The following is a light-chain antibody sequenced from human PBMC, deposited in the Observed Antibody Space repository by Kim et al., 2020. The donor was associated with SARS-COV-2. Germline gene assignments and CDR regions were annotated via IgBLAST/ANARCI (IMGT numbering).Light chain of an antibody. CDR2: GAS. Sequence: EIVMTQSPATLSLSPGERATLSCRASQSVSSNLAWYQQKPGQAPRLLMYGASSRATGIPARFSGSGSGTEFTLTISSLQSEDFAVYFCQQYDDWPPTFGQGTKVDI. CDR1: QSVSSN. J-gene: IGKJ1*01. CDR3: QQYDDWPPT. V-gene: IGKV3-15*01.